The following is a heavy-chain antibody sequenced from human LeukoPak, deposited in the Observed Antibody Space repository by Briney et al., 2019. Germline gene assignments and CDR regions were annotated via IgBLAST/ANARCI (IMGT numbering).Heavy chain of an antibody. V-gene: IGHV1-2*02. CDR1: GYTFTGYH. D-gene: IGHD3-22*01. Sequence: ASVKVSCKASGYTFTGYHMHWVRQAPGQGLEWMGWINPNGGGTNYAQKFQGRVTMTRDTSISTAYMELSRLRSDDTGLYYCATEGNMIVAIYWGQGTLVTVSS. CDR2: INPNGGGT. J-gene: IGHJ4*02. CDR3: ATEGNMIVAIY.